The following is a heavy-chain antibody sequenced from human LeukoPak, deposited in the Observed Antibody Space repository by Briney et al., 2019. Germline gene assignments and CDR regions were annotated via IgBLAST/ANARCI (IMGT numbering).Heavy chain of an antibody. V-gene: IGHV3-30*03. Sequence: GGSLRLSCAASGFTFSSYGMHWVRRAPGKGLEWVAVISYDGSNKYYADSVKGRFTISRDNSKNTLYLQMNSLRAEDTAVYYCATQWGYDSMGFDYWGQGTLVTVSS. CDR1: GFTFSSYG. D-gene: IGHD5-12*01. CDR2: ISYDGSNK. J-gene: IGHJ4*02. CDR3: ATQWGYDSMGFDY.